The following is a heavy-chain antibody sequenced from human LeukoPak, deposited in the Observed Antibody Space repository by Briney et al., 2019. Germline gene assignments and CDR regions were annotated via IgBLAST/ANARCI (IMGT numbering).Heavy chain of an antibody. Sequence: GASVKVSCKASGYTFTSYGISWVRQAPGQGLEWMGWISAYNGNTNYAQKLQGRVTMTTDTSTSTAYMELRSLRSDDTAVYYCAREGFRTTVAGPTDYWGQGTLVTVSS. J-gene: IGHJ4*02. CDR3: AREGFRTTVAGPTDY. CDR1: GYTFTSYG. CDR2: ISAYNGNT. D-gene: IGHD4-23*01. V-gene: IGHV1-18*01.